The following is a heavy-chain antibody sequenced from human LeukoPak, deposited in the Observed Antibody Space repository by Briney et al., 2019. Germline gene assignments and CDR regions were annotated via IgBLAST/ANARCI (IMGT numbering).Heavy chain of an antibody. Sequence: GASVKVSCKASGYTFTKYGITWVRQAPGQGLEWMGWISTYNGNTNYAQKLQGRVTMTTDTSTSPAYMELSSLRSEDTAVYYCATTPLPNNSWVTAIHRYWGQGTLVTVSS. J-gene: IGHJ4*02. CDR2: ISTYNGNT. CDR3: ATTPLPNNSWVTAIHRY. D-gene: IGHD2-21*02. V-gene: IGHV1-18*01. CDR1: GYTFTKYG.